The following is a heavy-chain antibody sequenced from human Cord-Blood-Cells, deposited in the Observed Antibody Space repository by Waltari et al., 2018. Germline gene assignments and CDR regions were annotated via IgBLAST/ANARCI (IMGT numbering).Heavy chain of an antibody. Sequence: QVQLVQSGAEVKKPGASVKVSCKASGYTFTGYYMHWVRQAPGQGLEWMGGSNPTMGGTNYGQRFQGRVTMTRDTSSSTAYRELGRLRSDDTAVYYWARVRDWNDFDYWGQGTLVTVSS. V-gene: IGHV1-2*02. CDR3: ARVRDWNDFDY. D-gene: IGHD1-1*01. CDR1: GYTFTGYY. J-gene: IGHJ4*02. CDR2: SNPTMGGT.